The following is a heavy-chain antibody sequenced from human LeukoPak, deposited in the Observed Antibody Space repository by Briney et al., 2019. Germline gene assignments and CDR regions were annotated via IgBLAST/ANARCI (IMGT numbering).Heavy chain of an antibody. V-gene: IGHV3-23*01. CDR2: ISGRGSRT. CDR1: GFSFSTYA. CDR3: VDLFNWFDP. J-gene: IGHJ5*02. D-gene: IGHD2-21*01. Sequence: GGSLRLSCAASGFSFSTYAMSWVRQAPGEGLEWVSGISGRGSRTYYADSVKGRFTVSRDNSKNTLYLQMSSLRAEDTAVYYCVDLFNWFDPWGQGTLVTVSS.